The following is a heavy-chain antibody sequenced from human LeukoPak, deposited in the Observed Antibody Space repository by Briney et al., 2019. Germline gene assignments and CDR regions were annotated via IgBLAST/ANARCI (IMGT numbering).Heavy chain of an antibody. Sequence: ASVKVSCKASGYTFTSYYMHWVRQAPGQGLEWMGIINPSGGSTSYAQKFQGRVTMTRDTSTSTVYMELSSLRSEDTAVYYCARDPPDYVWGSYRYPMYYFDYWGQGTLVTVSS. V-gene: IGHV1-46*01. CDR2: INPSGGST. J-gene: IGHJ4*02. CDR1: GYTFTSYY. CDR3: ARDPPDYVWGSYRYPMYYFDY. D-gene: IGHD3-16*02.